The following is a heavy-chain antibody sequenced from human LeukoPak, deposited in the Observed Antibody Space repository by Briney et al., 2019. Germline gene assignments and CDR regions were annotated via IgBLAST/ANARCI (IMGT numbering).Heavy chain of an antibody. CDR2: INQGGST. J-gene: IGHJ5*02. CDR3: ARVQSRLSWFDP. Sequence: SETLSLTCAVYGGFFSGYYWSWIRQPPGQGLEWIGEINQGGSTNYNPSLKSRVTISVDTSKNQFSLKLRSVTAADTAVYYCARVQSRLSWFDPWGQGTLVTVSS. V-gene: IGHV4-34*01. CDR1: GGFFSGYY.